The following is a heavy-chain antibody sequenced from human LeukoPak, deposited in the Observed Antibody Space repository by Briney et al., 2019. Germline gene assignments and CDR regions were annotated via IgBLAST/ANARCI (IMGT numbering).Heavy chain of an antibody. J-gene: IGHJ4*02. D-gene: IGHD1-7*01. CDR1: GYNLTNYY. CDR2: INPRDDTT. CDR3: ARDALNWNYGRFDY. Sequence: ASEKLFCKASGYNLTNYYMHWVRHAPGQGLEWMRIINPRDDTTAYAQRFQGRVTMTRDVSTSTVYMELSSLRSEDTAVYYCARDALNWNYGRFDYWGQGTLVTVSS. V-gene: IGHV1-46*01.